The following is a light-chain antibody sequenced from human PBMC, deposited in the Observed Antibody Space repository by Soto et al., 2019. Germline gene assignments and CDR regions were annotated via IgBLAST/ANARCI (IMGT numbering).Light chain of an antibody. J-gene: IGKJ1*01. Sequence: EIVLTQSPATLSLSPGERATLSCRASQSVSSYLAWYQQKPGQAPRLLIYDASNTATGIPATFSGSGSGTDFTLTISSLEPEDFAVYYCQQRSNWPPTWTFGQGTKVDIK. CDR3: QQRSNWPPTWT. V-gene: IGKV3-11*01. CDR1: QSVSSY. CDR2: DAS.